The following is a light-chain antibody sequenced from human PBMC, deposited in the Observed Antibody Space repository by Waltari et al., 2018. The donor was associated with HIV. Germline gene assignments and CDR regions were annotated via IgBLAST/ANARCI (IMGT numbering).Light chain of an antibody. CDR2: DSN. CDR1: RSNIGNNY. Sequence: QSVLTQPPSVSAAPGQKVTISCPGSRSNIGNNYVTWYQQLPGTAPKLLIYDSNKRPSGIPDRFSGSKSGTSGTLAITGLQTGDEADYYCGTWDSSLSAWVFGGGTKLTVL. J-gene: IGLJ3*02. V-gene: IGLV1-51*01. CDR3: GTWDSSLSAWV.